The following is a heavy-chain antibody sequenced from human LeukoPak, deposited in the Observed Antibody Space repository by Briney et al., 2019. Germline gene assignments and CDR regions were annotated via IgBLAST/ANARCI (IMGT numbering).Heavy chain of an antibody. CDR1: GFTFSSYA. D-gene: IGHD1-7*01. CDR2: ISGCGVST. J-gene: IGHJ4*02. CDR3: AKDREGTIADYFDY. Sequence: GGSLRLSCAASGFTFSSYAMSWVRQAPGKGLEWVSAISGCGVSTYFADSVRGRFTTSRDNSKNTLYLQMNSLRGEDTAVYYCAKDREGTIADYFDYWGQGTLVTVSS. V-gene: IGHV3-23*01.